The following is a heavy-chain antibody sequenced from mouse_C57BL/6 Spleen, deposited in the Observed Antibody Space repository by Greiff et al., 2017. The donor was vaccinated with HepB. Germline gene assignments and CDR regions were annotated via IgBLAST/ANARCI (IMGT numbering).Heavy chain of an antibody. D-gene: IGHD1-1*01. CDR3: ARLTVVGVDY. CDR2: IDPSDSYT. Sequence: QVHVKQPGAELVRPGPSVKLSCKASGYTFTSYWMHWVKQRPGQGLEWIGVIDPSDSYTNYNQKFKGKATLTVDTSSSTAYMQLSSLTSEDSAVYYCARLTVVGVDYWGQGTTLTVSS. CDR1: GYTFTSYW. J-gene: IGHJ2*01. V-gene: IGHV1-59*01.